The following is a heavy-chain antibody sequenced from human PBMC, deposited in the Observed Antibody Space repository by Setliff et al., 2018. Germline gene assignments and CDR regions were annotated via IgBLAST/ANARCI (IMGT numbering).Heavy chain of an antibody. J-gene: IGHJ4*02. CDR3: ARTCSGSGCYVGLES. CDR1: GFTFNSYS. D-gene: IGHD2-15*01. Sequence: GGSLRLSCAASGFTFNSYSINWVRQAPGKGLEWVSSISSTGSYKPYEDSVRGRFTISRDSARNSVYLQMNSLRPEDTAVYYCARTCSGSGCYVGLESWGQGTPVTVSS. CDR2: ISSTGSYK. V-gene: IGHV3-21*01.